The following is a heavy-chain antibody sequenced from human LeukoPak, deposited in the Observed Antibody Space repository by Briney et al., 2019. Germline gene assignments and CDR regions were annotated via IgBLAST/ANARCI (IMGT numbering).Heavy chain of an antibody. Sequence: GGSLRLSCAGSGFTFSSYWMSWVRQAPGKGLEWVSSISGSGSSTYYADSVKGRFTISRDNSKNTLFLQMNSLKADDTAVYYCAKGGGGVLASWGQGTLVTVSS. CDR2: ISGSGSST. CDR3: AKGGGGVLAS. V-gene: IGHV3-23*01. CDR1: GFTFSSYW. J-gene: IGHJ4*02. D-gene: IGHD3-16*01.